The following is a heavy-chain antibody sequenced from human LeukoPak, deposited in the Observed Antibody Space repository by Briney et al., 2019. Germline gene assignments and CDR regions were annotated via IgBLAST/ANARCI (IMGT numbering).Heavy chain of an antibody. J-gene: IGHJ4*02. CDR3: ARGILEITMIVVVV. CDR1: GYTFASYD. Sequence: ASVKVSCKAYGYTFASYDINWVRQDTGQGLEWMGWMNPNSGNTGYTQKFQGRVTMTRNTSISTAYMELSSLRSEDTAVYYCARGILEITMIVVVVWGQGTLVTVSS. CDR2: MNPNSGNT. V-gene: IGHV1-8*01. D-gene: IGHD3-22*01.